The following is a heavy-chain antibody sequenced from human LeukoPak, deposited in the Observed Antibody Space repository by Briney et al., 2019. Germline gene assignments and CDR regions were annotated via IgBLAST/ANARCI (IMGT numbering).Heavy chain of an antibody. CDR1: GYSISSGYY. D-gene: IGHD6-6*01. CDR3: TYSSSSRARFDY. Sequence: PSETLSLTCAVSGYSISSGYYWGWIRQPPGKGLEWIGSIYHSGSTYYNPSLKSRVTISVDTSKNQFSLKLSPVTAADTAVYYCTYSSSSRARFDYWGQGTLVTVSS. J-gene: IGHJ4*02. CDR2: IYHSGST. V-gene: IGHV4-38-2*01.